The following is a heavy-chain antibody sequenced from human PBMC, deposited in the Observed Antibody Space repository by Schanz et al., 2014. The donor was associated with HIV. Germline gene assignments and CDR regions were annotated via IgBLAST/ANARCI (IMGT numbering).Heavy chain of an antibody. Sequence: QDHLLQSGPEVKKPGASVKVSCKASGYTFIDYGISWVRQAPGQGLEWMGWISAYSGNTDYGQRFQGRVTMTTDRSTTTAYMELRSLRSDETAIYYCARGGSGWYGYEGFDYWGQGTLVTVSS. CDR3: ARGGSGWYGYEGFDY. CDR1: GYTFIDYG. J-gene: IGHJ4*02. V-gene: IGHV1-18*01. D-gene: IGHD6-19*01. CDR2: ISAYSGNT.